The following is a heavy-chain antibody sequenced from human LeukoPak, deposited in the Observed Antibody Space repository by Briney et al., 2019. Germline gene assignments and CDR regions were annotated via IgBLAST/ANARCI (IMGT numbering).Heavy chain of an antibody. J-gene: IGHJ4*02. CDR1: GGSFSGYY. V-gene: IGHV4-34*01. CDR3: ARRGNLWAR. D-gene: IGHD2/OR15-2a*01. CDR2: INHSGST. Sequence: ETLSLTCAVYGGSFSGYYWSWIRQPPGKGLEWIGEINHSGSTNYNPSLKSRVTISVDTSKNQFSLKLSSVTAADTAVYYCARRGNLWARWGQGTLVTVSS.